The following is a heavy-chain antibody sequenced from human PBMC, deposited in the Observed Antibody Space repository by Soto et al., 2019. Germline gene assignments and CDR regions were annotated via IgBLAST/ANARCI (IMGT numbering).Heavy chain of an antibody. D-gene: IGHD3-22*01. CDR2: IIAIFGTA. CDR3: ARGYDSSGYLAFDY. J-gene: IGHJ4*02. V-gene: IGHV1-69*06. CDR1: GGTFSSYA. Sequence: SVKVSCKASGGTFSSYAISWVRQAPGQGLEWMGGIIAIFGTANYAQKFQGRVTITADKSTSTAYMELSSLRSEDTAVYYCARGYDSSGYLAFDYWGQGTLVTVSS.